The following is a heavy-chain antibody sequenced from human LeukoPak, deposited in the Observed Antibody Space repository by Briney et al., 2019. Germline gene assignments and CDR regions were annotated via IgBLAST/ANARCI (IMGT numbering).Heavy chain of an antibody. CDR3: SKWGDYDVLTGYYDSDF. Sequence: QPGASLRLSCAASGFTFSNYAMSWVRQAPGKGLEWVSAIVGSGGSTYYAGSVKGRFSISRDNSKNTLFLQMNSLRVEDTALYYCSKWGDYDVLTGYYDSDFWGQGTLVTVSS. V-gene: IGHV3-23*01. J-gene: IGHJ4*02. CDR2: IVGSGGST. D-gene: IGHD3-9*01. CDR1: GFTFSNYA.